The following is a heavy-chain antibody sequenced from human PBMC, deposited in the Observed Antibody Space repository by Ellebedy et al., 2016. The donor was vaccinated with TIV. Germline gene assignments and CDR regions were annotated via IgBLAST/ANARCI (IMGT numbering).Heavy chain of an antibody. D-gene: IGHD3-3*01. J-gene: IGHJ6*02. CDR3: ARGRRFFYYYGMDV. Sequence: MPSETLSLTCAVYGGSFSGYSWSWIRQSPGKGLEWIGEINHSGSTNYNPSLKSRFTISVETSKNQFSLKLSSVPAADTAVYYCARGRRFFYYYGMDVWGQGTTVTVSS. V-gene: IGHV4-34*01. CDR2: INHSGST. CDR1: GGSFSGYS.